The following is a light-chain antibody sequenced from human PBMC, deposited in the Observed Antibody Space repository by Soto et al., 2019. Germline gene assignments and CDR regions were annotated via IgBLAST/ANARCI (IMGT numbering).Light chain of an antibody. CDR1: QSVSSSY. J-gene: IGKJ4*01. Sequence: EIVLTQSPGTLSLSPGERATLSCRASQSVSSSYLAWYQQKPGQAPRLLIYGASSRATGIPDRFGGSGSGTDFTLTISRLEPEEFAVYYCHQYDSSPLTFGGGTKVEIK. CDR2: GAS. CDR3: HQYDSSPLT. V-gene: IGKV3-20*01.